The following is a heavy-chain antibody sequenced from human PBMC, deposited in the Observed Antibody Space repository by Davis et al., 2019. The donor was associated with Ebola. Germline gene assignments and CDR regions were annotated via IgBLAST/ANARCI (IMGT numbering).Heavy chain of an antibody. Sequence: ASALDISYASSYTFISYDLSRVRQPTGYGLVWMGWITPNSGYTGSAQKFQGRVTMTRDTSTSTVYMELSSLRSEDTAVYYCARGWRGYSGYDQTLFIYWGQGTLVTVSS. V-gene: IGHV1-8*01. D-gene: IGHD5-12*01. CDR3: ARGWRGYSGYDQTLFIY. CDR1: SYTFISYD. J-gene: IGHJ4*02. CDR2: ITPNSGYT.